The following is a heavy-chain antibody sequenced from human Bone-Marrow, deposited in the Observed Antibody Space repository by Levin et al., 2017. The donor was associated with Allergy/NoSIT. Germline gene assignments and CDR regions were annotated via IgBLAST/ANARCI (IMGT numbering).Heavy chain of an antibody. CDR2: VYYIGST. J-gene: IGHJ6*02. CDR3: ARDHRVYYYSLDV. V-gene: IGHV4-61*03. Sequence: SETLSLTCSVSGGSVKSGNYYWSWIRQPPGKGLEWIGEVYYIGSTKYSPSLKNRVTISIDTSKNHFSLNLTSVTSADTAVYYCARDHRVYYYSLDVWGQGTTVTVSS. CDR1: GGSVKSGNYY.